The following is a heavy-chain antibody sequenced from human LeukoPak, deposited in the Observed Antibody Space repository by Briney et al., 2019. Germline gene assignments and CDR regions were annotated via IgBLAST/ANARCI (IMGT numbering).Heavy chain of an antibody. Sequence: ASVKVSCKASGDTFTSYDINWVRQATGQGLEWMGWMNPNSGNTGYAQKFQGRVTITRNTSISTAYMELSSLRSEDTAVYYCARGRYCSSTSCLLYYYYYMDVWGKGTTVTVSS. D-gene: IGHD2-2*01. V-gene: IGHV1-8*03. J-gene: IGHJ6*03. CDR3: ARGRYCSSTSCLLYYYYYMDV. CDR2: MNPNSGNT. CDR1: GDTFTSYD.